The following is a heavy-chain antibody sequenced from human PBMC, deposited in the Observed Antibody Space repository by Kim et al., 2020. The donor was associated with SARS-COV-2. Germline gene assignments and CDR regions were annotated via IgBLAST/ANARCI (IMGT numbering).Heavy chain of an antibody. CDR1: GGSISSYY. J-gene: IGHJ4*02. D-gene: IGHD6-6*01. CDR3: ARPRGRYSSSSLWY. CDR2: IYYSGST. V-gene: IGHV4-59*08. Sequence: SETLSLTCTVSGGSISSYYWSWIRQPPGKGLEWIGYIYYSGSTNYNPSLKSRVTISVDTSKNQFSLKLSSVTAADTAVYYCARPRGRYSSSSLWYWGQGTLVTVSS.